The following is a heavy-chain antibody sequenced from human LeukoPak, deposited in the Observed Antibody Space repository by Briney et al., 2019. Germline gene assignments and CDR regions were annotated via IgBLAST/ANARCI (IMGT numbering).Heavy chain of an antibody. D-gene: IGHD6-19*01. CDR2: ISGSGGST. CDR3: AKVRVAGHDAFDI. Sequence: GGSLRLSCAASGFAFSSYAMSWVRQAPGKGLEWVSAISGSGGSTYYADSVKGRFTISRDNSKNTLYLQMNSLRAEDTAVYYCAKVRVAGHDAFDIWGQGTMVTVSS. V-gene: IGHV3-23*01. J-gene: IGHJ3*02. CDR1: GFAFSSYA.